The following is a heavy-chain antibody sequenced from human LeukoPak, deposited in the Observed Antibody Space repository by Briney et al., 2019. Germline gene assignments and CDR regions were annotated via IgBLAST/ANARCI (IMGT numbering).Heavy chain of an antibody. CDR2: INPNSGGT. CDR1: GYTFTGYY. J-gene: IGHJ4*02. CDR3: ARVRSGYSSGSSDD. Sequence: GASVKVSCKASGYTFTGYYMHWVRQAPGQGLEWMGWINPNSGGTNYAQKFQGRVTMTRDTSISTAYMELSRLRSDDTAVYYCARVRSGYSSGSSDDRGQGTLVTVSS. V-gene: IGHV1-2*02. D-gene: IGHD6-19*01.